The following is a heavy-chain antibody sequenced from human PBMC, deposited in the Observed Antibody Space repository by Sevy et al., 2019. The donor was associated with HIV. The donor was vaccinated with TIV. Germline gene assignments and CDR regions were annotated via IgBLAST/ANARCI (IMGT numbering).Heavy chain of an antibody. D-gene: IGHD2-15*01. Sequence: GGSLRLSCAASGLTFSIYNMNWVRQAPGKGLEWVSSISPTGTYTYYADSVRGRFTISRDNAENSLYLQMNSVRAEDTAVYYCARDLFSGGNAVYGYWGQGTLVTVSS. CDR1: GLTFSIYN. J-gene: IGHJ4*02. CDR3: ARDLFSGGNAVYGY. V-gene: IGHV3-21*01. CDR2: ISPTGTYT.